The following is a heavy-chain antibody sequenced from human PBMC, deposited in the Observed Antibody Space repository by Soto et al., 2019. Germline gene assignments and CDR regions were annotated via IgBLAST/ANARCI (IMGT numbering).Heavy chain of an antibody. J-gene: IGHJ6*02. CDR1: GYTFTSYY. CDR3: ALFRSSFGMDV. CDR2: INPSDGDT. D-gene: IGHD6-13*01. V-gene: IGHV1-46*01. Sequence: QVQLVQSGAEVKKPGASVKVSCKASGYTFTSYYMHWVRQAPGQGLEWLGIINPSDGDTSYPQKFKGRVTMTRDTSTSTVYMELSRLSSDDTAVDYCALFRSSFGMDVWGQGTTVTVSS.